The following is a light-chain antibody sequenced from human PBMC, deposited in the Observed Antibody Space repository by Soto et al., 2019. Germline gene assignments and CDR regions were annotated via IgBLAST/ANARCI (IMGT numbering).Light chain of an antibody. CDR3: SSYTSSITRYV. J-gene: IGLJ1*01. Sequence: QSDLTQPASVSGSPGQSITISCTGTSSDVGGYNYVSWYQQHPGKAPKLMIYDVSNRPSGVSNRFSGSKSGNTASLTISGLQAEDEADYYCSSYTSSITRYVFGTGTMLTVL. CDR2: DVS. V-gene: IGLV2-14*01. CDR1: SSDVGGYNY.